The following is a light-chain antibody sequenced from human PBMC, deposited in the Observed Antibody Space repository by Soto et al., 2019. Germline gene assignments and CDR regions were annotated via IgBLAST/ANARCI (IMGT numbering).Light chain of an antibody. CDR3: CSYTSPSTHV. CDR2: EVT. Sequence: QSVLTQPASVSGSPAQSITISCTGTSSDVGGYNYVSWYQHHPGKAPKLIIYEVTYRPSGVSNRFSGSKSGNTASLTISGLQADDEADYYCCSYTSPSTHVFGTGTKVTVL. V-gene: IGLV2-14*01. J-gene: IGLJ1*01. CDR1: SSDVGGYNY.